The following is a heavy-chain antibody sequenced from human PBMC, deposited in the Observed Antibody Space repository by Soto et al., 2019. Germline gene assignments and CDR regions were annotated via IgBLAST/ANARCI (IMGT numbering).Heavy chain of an antibody. CDR3: ASSYGSGYRAFDY. J-gene: IGHJ4*02. D-gene: IGHD3-10*01. V-gene: IGHV1-69*02. CDR2: VNPIVSMS. Sequence: QVQLVQSGAEVKRPGSSVKVSCKASGDTFNFYSINWVRQAPGLGLEWMGRVNPIVSMSNYAQKFQGRVTMTPDKYMSTAYMELSSLRSEDTAIYYCASSYGSGYRAFDYWGQGALVTVSS. CDR1: GDTFNFYS.